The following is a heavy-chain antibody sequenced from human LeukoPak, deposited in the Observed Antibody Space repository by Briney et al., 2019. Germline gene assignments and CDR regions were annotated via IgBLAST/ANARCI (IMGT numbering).Heavy chain of an antibody. Sequence: GGSLRLSCAASGFTVSSNYMSWVRQAPGKGLEWVSVIYSGGSTYYADSVKGRFTISRDNSKNTLYLQMNSLRAEDTAVYYCARGGSSSWPYYYYYYMDVWCKGTTVTVSS. D-gene: IGHD6-13*01. CDR3: ARGGSSSWPYYYYYYMDV. CDR1: GFTVSSNY. V-gene: IGHV3-53*01. CDR2: IYSGGST. J-gene: IGHJ6*03.